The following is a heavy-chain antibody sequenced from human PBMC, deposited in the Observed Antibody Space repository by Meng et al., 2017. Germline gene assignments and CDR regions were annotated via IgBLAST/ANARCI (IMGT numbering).Heavy chain of an antibody. CDR3: ARDHAGPFRPDAFEI. D-gene: IGHD3-16*01. Sequence: GESLKISCAASGFTFSSYEMNWVRQAPGKGLEWVSYIRSSGSTIYYADSVKGRFTISRDNAKNSLYLQRHSLRAEDTAVYYCARDHAGPFRPDAFEIWGQGTMVTVSS. V-gene: IGHV3-48*03. J-gene: IGHJ3*02. CDR1: GFTFSSYE. CDR2: IRSSGSTI.